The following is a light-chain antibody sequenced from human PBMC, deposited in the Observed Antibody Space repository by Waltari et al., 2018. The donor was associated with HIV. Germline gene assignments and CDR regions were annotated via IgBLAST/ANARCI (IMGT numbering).Light chain of an antibody. CDR1: QSISSW. CDR2: KAS. V-gene: IGKV1-5*03. CDR3: QQYNSYPLT. Sequence: DIQMTQSPSALSASVGDRVNITCRASQSISSWLAWYQQKPGKAPKLLIYKASSLESGAPSRFSGSGSGTEFTLTISSLQPGDFATYYCQQYNSYPLTFGGGTKVEIK. J-gene: IGKJ4*01.